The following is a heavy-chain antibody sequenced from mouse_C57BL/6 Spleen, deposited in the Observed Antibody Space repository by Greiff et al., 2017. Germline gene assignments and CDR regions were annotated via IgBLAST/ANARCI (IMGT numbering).Heavy chain of an antibody. D-gene: IGHD2-3*01. CDR3: ARGGYYRFAY. CDR1: GYTFTSYW. J-gene: IGHJ3*01. Sequence: QVQLQQPGAELVKPGASVKLSCKASGYTFTSYWMQWVKQRPGQGLEWIGEIDPSDSSTNYTPKFKGKATLTVDTSSSTAYMQLSSLTSEDSAVYYCARGGYYRFAYWGQGTLVTVSA. CDR2: IDPSDSST. V-gene: IGHV1-50*01.